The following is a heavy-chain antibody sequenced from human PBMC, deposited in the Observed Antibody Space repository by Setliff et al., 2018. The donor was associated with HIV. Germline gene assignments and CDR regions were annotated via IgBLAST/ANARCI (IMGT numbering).Heavy chain of an antibody. J-gene: IGHJ4*02. CDR1: GGSISSGDYY. CDR2: IYYSGST. Sequence: PSETLSLTCTVSGGSISSGDYYWSWIRQPPGKGLEWIGYIYYSGSTYYNPSLKSRVTISVDTSKNQFSLKLSSVTAADTAVYYCARDIYDSDWFTLEYWGQGTLVTVSS. CDR3: ARDIYDSDWFTLEY. D-gene: IGHD3-22*01. V-gene: IGHV4-30-4*08.